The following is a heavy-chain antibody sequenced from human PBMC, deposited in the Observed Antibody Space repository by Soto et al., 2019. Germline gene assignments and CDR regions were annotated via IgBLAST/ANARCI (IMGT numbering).Heavy chain of an antibody. V-gene: IGHV3-74*01. D-gene: IGHD3-10*01. Sequence: EVQLVESGGGIVQPGGSVRLSCAASGFTLSSYWIHWVRQAPGKGLVWVSRINGDGSTTNYGDSLKGRFTISRDNAKNTVFLQMNSLRAEDTAVYYCARGRSGSYSFCYWGQGTLVTVSS. CDR1: GFTLSSYW. CDR2: INGDGSTT. J-gene: IGHJ4*02. CDR3: ARGRSGSYSFCY.